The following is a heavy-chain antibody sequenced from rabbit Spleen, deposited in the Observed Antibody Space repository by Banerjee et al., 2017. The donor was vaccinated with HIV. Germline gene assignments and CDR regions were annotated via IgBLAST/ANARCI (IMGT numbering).Heavy chain of an antibody. CDR1: GFDFSSYG. D-gene: IGHD4-1*01. J-gene: IGHJ4*01. CDR2: IDPIFHIT. Sequence: QEQLKETGGGLVQPGRSLTLSCKASGFDFSSYGVSWVRQAPGKGLEWIGYIDPIFHITTYANWVNGRFSISRENTQNMVYLQLNSLTAADTATYFCVREVAARFNLWGPGTLVTVS. V-gene: IGHV1S47*01. CDR3: VREVAARFNL.